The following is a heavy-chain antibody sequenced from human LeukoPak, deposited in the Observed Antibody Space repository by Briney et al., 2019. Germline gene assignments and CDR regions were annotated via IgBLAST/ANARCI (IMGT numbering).Heavy chain of an antibody. CDR1: RGSISSGAYY. V-gene: IGHV4-31*03. Sequence: SETLSLTCTVSRGSISSGAYYWSWLRQHQGKGLEWIRYTHCSGNDYHNPSLKSRVTTSVDTSKSQFSLKLSSVTAADTAVYYCARAILTTSGFVWHFDLWGRGTLVTVSS. CDR2: THCSGND. J-gene: IGHJ2*01. CDR3: ARAILTTSGFVWHFDL. D-gene: IGHD3-3*01.